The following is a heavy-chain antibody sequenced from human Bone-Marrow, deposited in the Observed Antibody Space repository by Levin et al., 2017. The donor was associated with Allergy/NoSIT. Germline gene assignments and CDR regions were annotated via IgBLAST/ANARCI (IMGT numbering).Heavy chain of an antibody. Sequence: GGSLRLSCAASGFTFSSYSMNWVRQAPGKGLEWVSSISSSSSYIYYADSVKGRFTISRDNAKNSLYLQMNSLRAEDTAVYYCARSFLVVPAAKGLQYGMDVWGQGTTVTVSS. CDR3: ARSFLVVPAAKGLQYGMDV. CDR2: ISSSSSYI. J-gene: IGHJ6*02. CDR1: GFTFSSYS. V-gene: IGHV3-21*01. D-gene: IGHD2-2*01.